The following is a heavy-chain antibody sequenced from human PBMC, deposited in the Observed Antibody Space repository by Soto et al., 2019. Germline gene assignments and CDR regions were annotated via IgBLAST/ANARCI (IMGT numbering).Heavy chain of an antibody. CDR3: ANAVGYCSSATCGYFVH. V-gene: IGHV3-23*01. Sequence: PGGSLRLSCAASGFTFSSYGMSWVRQAPGKGLEWVSSVSGSGDSTYYGDSVTGRFTISRDNSKNTVYLQMNSLRAEDTTVYYCANAVGYCSSATCGYFVHWGQGTLVTLSS. CDR1: GFTFSSYG. J-gene: IGHJ4*02. D-gene: IGHD2-2*01. CDR2: VSGSGDST.